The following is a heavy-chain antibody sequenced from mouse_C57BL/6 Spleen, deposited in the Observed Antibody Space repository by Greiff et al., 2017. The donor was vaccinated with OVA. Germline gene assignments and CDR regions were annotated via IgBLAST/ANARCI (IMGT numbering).Heavy chain of an antibody. CDR2: IDPSDSYT. D-gene: IGHD2-4*01. V-gene: IGHV1-50*01. J-gene: IGHJ4*01. CDR1: GYTFTSYW. Sequence: QVQLQQSGAELVKPGASVKLSCKASGYTFTSYWMQWVKQRPGQGLEWIGEIDPSDSYTNYNQKFKGKATLTVDTSSSTAYMQISSLTSEDSAVYYCARRLYEYDMDYYAMDYWGQGTSVTVSS. CDR3: ARRLYEYDMDYYAMDY.